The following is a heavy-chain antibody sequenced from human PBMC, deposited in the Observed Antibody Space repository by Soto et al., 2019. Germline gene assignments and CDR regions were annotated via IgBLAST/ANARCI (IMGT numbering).Heavy chain of an antibody. CDR1: GYTFHY. V-gene: IGHV1-2*02. J-gene: IGHJ4*02. D-gene: IGHD2-8*01. CDR2: INPTTGGT. Sequence: ASVKVSCKASGYTFHYMHWVRQAPGQGLEWMALINPTTGGTNYAQKFQGRVTMTWDTSISTAYMELSRLRSDDTAIYYCARGYCSTSGCSHYFDYWGQGTLVTVSS. CDR3: ARGYCSTSGCSHYFDY.